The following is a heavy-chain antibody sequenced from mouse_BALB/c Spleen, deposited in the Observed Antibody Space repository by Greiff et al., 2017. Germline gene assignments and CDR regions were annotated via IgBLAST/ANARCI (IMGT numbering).Heavy chain of an antibody. J-gene: IGHJ2*01. V-gene: IGHV3-8*02. CDR3: ASGFTTAYYFDY. CDR2: ISYSGST. CDR1: GDSITSGY. Sequence: EVQLVESGPSLVKPSQTLSLTCSVTGDSITSGYWNWIRKFPGNKLEYMGYISYSGSTYYNPSLKSRISITRDTSKNQYYLQLNSVTTEDTATYYCASGFTTAYYFDYWGQGTTLTVSS. D-gene: IGHD1-2*01.